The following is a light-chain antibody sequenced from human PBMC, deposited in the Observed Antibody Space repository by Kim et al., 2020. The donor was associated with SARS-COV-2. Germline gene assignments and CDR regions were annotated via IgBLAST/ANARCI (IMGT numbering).Light chain of an antibody. CDR2: IKSDGSH. CDR1: SGHRSYA. V-gene: IGLV4-69*01. J-gene: IGLJ3*02. Sequence: QLVLTQSPSASASLGASVKLTCTLSSGHRSYAIAWHQQQPEKGPRYLMSIKSDGSHTKGDEIPDRFSGSSSGAERYLTISSLQSDDEADYYCQTWGTGIRVFGGGTQLTVL. CDR3: QTWGTGIRV.